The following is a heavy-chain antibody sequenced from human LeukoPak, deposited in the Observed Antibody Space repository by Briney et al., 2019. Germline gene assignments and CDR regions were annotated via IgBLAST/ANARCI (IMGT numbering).Heavy chain of an antibody. CDR2: ISRSGGSI. CDR1: GFTFSSYS. J-gene: IGHJ4*02. D-gene: IGHD7-27*01. Sequence: GGSLRLSCAASGFTFSSYSMNWVRQAPGKGLEWVSGISRSGGSIYYADSVKGLFTISRDNSKNTLFLQMDSLRAEDTAVYYCAKTGSKTGDRNPDFDYWGQGTLVTVPS. V-gene: IGHV3-23*01. CDR3: AKTGSKTGDRNPDFDY.